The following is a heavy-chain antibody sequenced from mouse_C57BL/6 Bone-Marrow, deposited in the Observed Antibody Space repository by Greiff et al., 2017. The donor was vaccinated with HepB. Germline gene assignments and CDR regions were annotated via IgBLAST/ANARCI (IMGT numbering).Heavy chain of an antibody. D-gene: IGHD3-2*02. CDR3: ARRSSGYGFAY. CDR2: IHPNSGST. V-gene: IGHV1-64*01. Sequence: QVQLKQPGAELVKPGASVKLSCKASGYTFTSYWMHWVKQRPGQGLEWIGMIHPNSGSTNYNEKFKSKATLTVDKSSSTAYMQLSSLTSEDSAVYYCARRSSGYGFAYWGQGTLVTVSA. CDR1: GYTFTSYW. J-gene: IGHJ3*01.